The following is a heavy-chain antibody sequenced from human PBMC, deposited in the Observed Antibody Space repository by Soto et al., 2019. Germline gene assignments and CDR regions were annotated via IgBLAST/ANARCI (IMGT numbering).Heavy chain of an antibody. CDR2: IYSSGST. D-gene: IGHD2-2*01. Sequence: SETLSLTCTVSGVSISSGDYYWSWIRQPPGKGPEWIGSIYSSGSTYYNQSLNSRVTVSVDTSKNQFSLKVTSVTAADTAVYYCARLYGYCIRNSCHGHYAMDVWGQGTTVTVSS. CDR3: ARLYGYCIRNSCHGHYAMDV. J-gene: IGHJ6*02. CDR1: GVSISSGDYY. V-gene: IGHV4-39*01.